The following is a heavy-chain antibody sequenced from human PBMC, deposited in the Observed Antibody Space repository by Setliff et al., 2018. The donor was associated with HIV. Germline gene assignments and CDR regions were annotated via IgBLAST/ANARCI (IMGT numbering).Heavy chain of an antibody. CDR2: INHSGST. D-gene: IGHD6-6*01. J-gene: IGHJ5*02. Sequence: ASETLSLTCTVSGGSISSYYWSWIRQPPGKGLEWIGEINHSGSTNYNPSLKSRVTISVDTSKNQFSLKLSSVTAADTAVYYCARGGRSLAAQTWFDPWGQGTLVTVSS. V-gene: IGHV4-34*01. CDR3: ARGGRSLAAQTWFDP. CDR1: GGSISSYY.